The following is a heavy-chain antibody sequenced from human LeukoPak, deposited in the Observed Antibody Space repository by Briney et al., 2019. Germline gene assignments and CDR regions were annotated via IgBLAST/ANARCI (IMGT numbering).Heavy chain of an antibody. V-gene: IGHV1-2*06. Sequence: ASVKVSCKASGYTFTGYYMHWVRQAPGQGLEWMGRINPNSGGTNYAQKFQGRVTMTRDTSISTAYMELSRLRSDDTAVYYCAREDSSSWYAGDFDYWGQGTLVTVSS. D-gene: IGHD6-13*01. J-gene: IGHJ4*02. CDR3: AREDSSSWYAGDFDY. CDR2: INPNSGGT. CDR1: GYTFTGYY.